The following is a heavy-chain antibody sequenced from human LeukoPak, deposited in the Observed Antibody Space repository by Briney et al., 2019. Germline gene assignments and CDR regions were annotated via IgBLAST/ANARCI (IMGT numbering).Heavy chain of an antibody. CDR1: GYTFTGYY. V-gene: IGHV1-2*02. CDR3: ARERAIGEKYFQH. Sequence: ASVKVSCKASGYTFTGYYRHWVRQAPGQGLEWMGWINPNSGGTNYAQKFQGRVTMTRDTSISTAYMELSRLRSDDTAVYYCARERAIGEKYFQHWGQGTLVTVSS. J-gene: IGHJ1*01. D-gene: IGHD3-10*01. CDR2: INPNSGGT.